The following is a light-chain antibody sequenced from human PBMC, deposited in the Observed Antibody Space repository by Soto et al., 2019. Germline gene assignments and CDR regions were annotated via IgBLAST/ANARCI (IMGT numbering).Light chain of an antibody. V-gene: IGKV1-9*01. CDR1: QGISSY. J-gene: IGKJ4*01. Sequence: DIQLTQSPSLLSASVGDRVTITCRASQGISSYLAWYQQKPGKGPKLLIYAASTLQSGVPLRFSGSGSGTEFTLTISSLQPEDFVTYYCHHINSYPLTFGGGTKVEIK. CDR2: AAS. CDR3: HHINSYPLT.